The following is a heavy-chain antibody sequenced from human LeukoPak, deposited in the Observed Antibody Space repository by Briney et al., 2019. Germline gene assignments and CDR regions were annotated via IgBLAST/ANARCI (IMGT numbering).Heavy chain of an antibody. Sequence: GGSLRLTCAASGFTFSTYSMNWVRQAPGKGLEWVSYISSGTIYYADSVKGRFTISRDNAKNSLYLQMNSLRAEDTAVYYCARALVGTTGTKNYFDYWGQGTLVTVSS. CDR2: ISSGTI. D-gene: IGHD1-26*01. CDR1: GFTFSTYS. CDR3: ARALVGTTGTKNYFDY. J-gene: IGHJ4*02. V-gene: IGHV3-48*04.